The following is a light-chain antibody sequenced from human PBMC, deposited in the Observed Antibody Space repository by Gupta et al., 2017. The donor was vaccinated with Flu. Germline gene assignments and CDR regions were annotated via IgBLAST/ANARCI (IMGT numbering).Light chain of an antibody. CDR1: TRDVGGYNY. V-gene: IGLV2-14*01. CDR2: LVNKDVI. CDR3: SQYTRSDTLV. J-gene: IGLJ3*02. Sequence: QSALPQPASVSGSPGQSLTISCTGPTRDVGGYNYVSWYQQHPGKAPKTPIHLVNKDVIKGDAGPFRFCAASESGTTAAPHTSGIQAEDEADYYYSQYTRSDTLVFGGGTKLTVL.